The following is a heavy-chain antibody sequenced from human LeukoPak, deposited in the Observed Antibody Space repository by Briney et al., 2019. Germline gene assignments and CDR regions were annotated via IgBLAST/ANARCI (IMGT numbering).Heavy chain of an antibody. V-gene: IGHV4-39*07. Sequence: SETLSLTCTVSGGSITSGSYYWGWIRQPPGKRLEWIGSIYYSGSTYYNPSLKSRVTISVDTSKHQFSLKLSSVTAADTAMYYCARDLIGRYNLFGETFDIWGQGTMVTVSS. D-gene: IGHD1-1*01. J-gene: IGHJ3*02. CDR1: GGSITSGSYY. CDR3: ARDLIGRYNLFGETFDI. CDR2: IYYSGST.